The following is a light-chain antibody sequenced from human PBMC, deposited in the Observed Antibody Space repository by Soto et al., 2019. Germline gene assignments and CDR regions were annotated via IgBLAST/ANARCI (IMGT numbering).Light chain of an antibody. J-gene: IGKJ1*01. CDR2: AAS. CDR3: QQYEIAPKT. CDR1: QSLRRNF. Sequence: EIVLTQSPGTLSLSPGERATLSCRASQSLRRNFLAWYQQKPGQAPSLLIYAASSRATGIPDRFSGSGSGTDFTLSISRLEPEDFAVYYCQQYEIAPKTFGQGTK. V-gene: IGKV3-20*01.